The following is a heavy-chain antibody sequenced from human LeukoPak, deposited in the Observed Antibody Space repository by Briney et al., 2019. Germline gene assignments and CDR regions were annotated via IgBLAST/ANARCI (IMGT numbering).Heavy chain of an antibody. CDR1: GFTFDDYG. D-gene: IGHD1-26*01. J-gene: IGHJ4*02. Sequence: GGSLRLSCAASGFTFDDYGMSWVRQAPGKGLEWVSAISGSGGSTYYADSVKGRFTISRDNSKNTLYLQMNSLRAEDTAVYYCAKDRIVGATYCYFDYWGQGTLVTVSS. V-gene: IGHV3-23*01. CDR3: AKDRIVGATYCYFDY. CDR2: ISGSGGST.